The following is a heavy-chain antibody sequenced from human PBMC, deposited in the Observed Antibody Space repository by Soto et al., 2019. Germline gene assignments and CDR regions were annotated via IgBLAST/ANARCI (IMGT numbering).Heavy chain of an antibody. CDR2: IYGGGTT. V-gene: IGHV3-53*01. J-gene: IGHJ4*02. Sequence: EVQLVESGGGLIQPGGSLRLSCAANRFTVSSKYITWVRQAPGKGLEWVSVIYGGGTTYYADSVKGRFTISRDNSKNTLYLEMNSLRAEDTAVYYCVQTTGWPGFDFWGQGTLVTVSS. CDR1: RFTVSSKY. D-gene: IGHD6-19*01. CDR3: VQTTGWPGFDF.